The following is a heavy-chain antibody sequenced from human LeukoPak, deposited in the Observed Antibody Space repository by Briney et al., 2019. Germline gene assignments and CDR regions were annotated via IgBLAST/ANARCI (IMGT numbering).Heavy chain of an antibody. CDR1: GFTFSSYW. D-gene: IGHD3-9*01. V-gene: IGHV3-7*01. CDR3: AREWYFDWLDY. CDR2: IKQDGSEK. Sequence: GGSLRLSCAASGFTFSSYWMSWVRQAPGKGLEWVANIKQDGSEKYYVDSVKGRFTISRDNAKNSLYLQMNSLRAKDTAVYYCAREWYFDWLDYWGQGTLVTVSS. J-gene: IGHJ4*02.